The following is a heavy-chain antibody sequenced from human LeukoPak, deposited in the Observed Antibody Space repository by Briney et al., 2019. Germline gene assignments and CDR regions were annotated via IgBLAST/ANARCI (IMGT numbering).Heavy chain of an antibody. D-gene: IGHD6-19*01. CDR1: GFTVSSNY. V-gene: IGHV3-66*01. CDR2: IYSGGST. CDR3: ASSSYSSGWWEEDAFDI. J-gene: IGHJ3*02. Sequence: PGGSLRLSCAASGFTVSSNYMSWVRQAPGKGLEWVSVIYSGGSTYYADSVKGRFTISRDNSKNTLYLQMNSLRAEDTAVYYCASSSYSSGWWEEDAFDIWGQGTMVTVSS.